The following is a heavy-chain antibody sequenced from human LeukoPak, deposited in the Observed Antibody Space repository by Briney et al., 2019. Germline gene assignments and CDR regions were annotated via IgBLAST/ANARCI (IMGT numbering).Heavy chain of an antibody. V-gene: IGHV3-23*01. CDR1: GFTFSSYA. Sequence: GSLRLSCAASGFTFSSYAMSWVRHAPGKGLEWVSAISGSGGSTYYADSVKGRFTISRDNSKNTLYLQMNSLRAEDTAVYYCAKDPPDNDYDSSGPFDYWGQGTLVTVSS. CDR3: AKDPPDNDYDSSGPFDY. J-gene: IGHJ4*02. D-gene: IGHD3-22*01. CDR2: ISGSGGST.